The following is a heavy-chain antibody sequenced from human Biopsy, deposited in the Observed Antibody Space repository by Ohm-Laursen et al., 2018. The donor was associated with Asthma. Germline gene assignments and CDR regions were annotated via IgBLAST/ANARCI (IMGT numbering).Heavy chain of an antibody. CDR2: ITYDGSKT. CDR3: AREGVFCGDLCYSPPDF. J-gene: IGHJ4*02. Sequence: SSLRLSCAASGFRFSSYAMHWVRQAPGKGLEWVALITYDGSKTIYGDSVRGRFTVSRDSSTNTLYLQMSSLRPEDTAVYYCAREGVFCGDLCYSPPDFWGQGTLVTVSS. CDR1: GFRFSSYA. D-gene: IGHD2-21*02. V-gene: IGHV3-30*15.